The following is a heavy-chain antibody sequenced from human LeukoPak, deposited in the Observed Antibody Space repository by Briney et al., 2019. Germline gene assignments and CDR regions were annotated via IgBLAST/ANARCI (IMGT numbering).Heavy chain of an antibody. CDR3: ARALYSSSSYFDY. V-gene: IGHV4-4*07. J-gene: IGHJ4*02. Sequence: SETLSLTCTVSGGSISSYYWSWIRQPAGKGLEWIGRIYTSGSTNYNPSLKSRVAISVDKSKNQFSLKLSSVTAADTAVYYCARALYSSSSYFDYWGQGTLVTVSS. D-gene: IGHD6-6*01. CDR1: GGSISSYY. CDR2: IYTSGST.